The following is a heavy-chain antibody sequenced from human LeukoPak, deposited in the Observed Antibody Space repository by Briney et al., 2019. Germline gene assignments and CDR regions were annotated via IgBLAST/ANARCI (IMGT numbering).Heavy chain of an antibody. CDR1: RFTFDDYA. Sequence: GGSLRLSCAASRFTFDDYAMHWVRQAPGKGLEWVSGISWNSGSIGYADSVKGRFTISRDNAKNSLYLQMNSLRAEDTALYYCAKEIRPYYYDSSGSPFDYWGQGTLVTVSS. CDR3: AKEIRPYYYDSSGSPFDY. J-gene: IGHJ4*02. V-gene: IGHV3-9*01. D-gene: IGHD3-22*01. CDR2: ISWNSGSI.